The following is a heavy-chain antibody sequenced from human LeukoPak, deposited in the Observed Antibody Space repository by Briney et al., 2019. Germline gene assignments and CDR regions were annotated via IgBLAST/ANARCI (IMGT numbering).Heavy chain of an antibody. CDR3: AKDLVSQRGVGSSEKVDY. J-gene: IGHJ4*02. Sequence: SGGSLRLSCAASGFTFNYYAMNWVRQAPGKGLEWVSAILGGGDTTSYADSVKGRFTISGDNSKNTLYLQMNSLRAEDTAVYYCAKDLVSQRGVGSSEKVDYWGQGTLVTVSS. V-gene: IGHV3-23*01. CDR1: GFTFNYYA. D-gene: IGHD3-10*01. CDR2: ILGGGDTT.